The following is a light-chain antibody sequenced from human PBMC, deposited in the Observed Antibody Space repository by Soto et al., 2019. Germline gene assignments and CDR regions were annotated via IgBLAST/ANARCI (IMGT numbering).Light chain of an antibody. V-gene: IGKV1-5*03. Sequence: DIQMTQSPSTLSASVGDRVTITCRASQSISSWLAWYQQKPGKAPKLLIYKASSFESGVPSRFSGSGSETEFTLTISSLQPDDFATYYCQQYNAYPITFGQGTRLEIK. CDR3: QQYNAYPIT. CDR1: QSISSW. CDR2: KAS. J-gene: IGKJ5*01.